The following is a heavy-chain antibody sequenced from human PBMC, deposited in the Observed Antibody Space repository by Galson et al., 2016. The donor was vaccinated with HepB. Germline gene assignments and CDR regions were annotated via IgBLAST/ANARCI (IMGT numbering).Heavy chain of an antibody. Sequence: TLSLTCPVSGGSISSGDYSWSWIRQPPGKGLEWIGYIYHSGSTYYNPSLKSRVTISVDKSKNQFSLKLSSVTAADTAVYYCARVRSRGHYFDYWGQGTLVTVSS. CDR2: IYHSGST. CDR3: ARVRSRGHYFDY. CDR1: GGSISSGDYS. V-gene: IGHV4-30-2*01. J-gene: IGHJ4*02. D-gene: IGHD6-25*01.